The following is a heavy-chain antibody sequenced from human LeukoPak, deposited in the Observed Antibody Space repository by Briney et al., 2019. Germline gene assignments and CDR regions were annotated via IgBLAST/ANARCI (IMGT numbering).Heavy chain of an antibody. CDR3: AREGAGGFDI. V-gene: IGHV3-53*01. J-gene: IGHJ3*02. D-gene: IGHD3-16*01. Sequence: GGSLRLSCAASGVTVRSNYMNWVRQAPGKGLEWVALIFSGNSTYYSDSVKGRFTISRDNSKNTLFLQMNSLRVEDTAVYYCAREGAGGFDIWGQGTMVTVSS. CDR2: IFSGNST. CDR1: GVTVRSNY.